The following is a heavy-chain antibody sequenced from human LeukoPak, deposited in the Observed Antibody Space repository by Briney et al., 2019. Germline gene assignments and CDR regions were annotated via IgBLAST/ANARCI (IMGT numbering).Heavy chain of an antibody. CDR3: ARVEWFGELSPFDI. J-gene: IGHJ3*02. CDR1: GGSLSSGTYY. Sequence: SETLSLTCTVSGGSLSSGTYYWSWIRQPPGEGLEWIGYIYYSGSTNYNPSLKSRVTISVDTSKNQFSLKQSSVTAADTAVYYCARVEWFGELSPFDIWGQGTMVTVSS. D-gene: IGHD3-10*01. V-gene: IGHV4-61*01. CDR2: IYYSGST.